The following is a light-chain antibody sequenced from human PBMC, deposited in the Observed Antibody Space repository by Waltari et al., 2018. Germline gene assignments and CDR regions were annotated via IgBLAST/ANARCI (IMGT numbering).Light chain of an antibody. J-gene: IGLJ7*01. Sequence: QSVLTQPPSVSAAPGTTVTISCSVGSPHIGNTYAYWYPQFPGTAPKLLIYENTERPSGIPGRFSGSKSGTSATLDITGLQAGDEADYYCGTWDSSLSGAVFGGGTHLTVL. CDR2: ENT. CDR3: GTWDSSLSGAV. CDR1: SPHIGNTY. V-gene: IGLV1-51*02.